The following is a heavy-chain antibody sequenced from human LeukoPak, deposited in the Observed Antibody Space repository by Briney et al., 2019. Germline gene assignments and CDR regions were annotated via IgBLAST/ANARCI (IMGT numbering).Heavy chain of an antibody. J-gene: IGHJ4*02. CDR3: ARDRDYGGNLRDSFHY. Sequence: ASVTVSCKASGYTFTSYGISWVRQAPGQGLEWMGWISAYNGNTNYAQKLQGRVTMTTDTSTSTAYMELRSLRSDDTAVYYCARDRDYGGNLRDSFHYWAQGTLVSVSS. CDR2: ISAYNGNT. D-gene: IGHD4-23*01. V-gene: IGHV1-18*01. CDR1: GYTFTSYG.